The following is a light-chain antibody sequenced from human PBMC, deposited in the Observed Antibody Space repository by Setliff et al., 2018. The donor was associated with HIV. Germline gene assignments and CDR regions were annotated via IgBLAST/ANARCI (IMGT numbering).Light chain of an antibody. V-gene: IGLV2-11*01. CDR3: CSYAGSYTFPYV. Sequence: QSVLTQPASVSGSPGQSITISCTGISSDVGNYNYVSWYQEHPGKAPKLMIYDVSKRPSGVPDLFSVSKSGNTASLTISGLQAEDEAAYYCCSYAGSYTFPYVFGTGTK. CDR2: DVS. CDR1: SSDVGNYNY. J-gene: IGLJ1*01.